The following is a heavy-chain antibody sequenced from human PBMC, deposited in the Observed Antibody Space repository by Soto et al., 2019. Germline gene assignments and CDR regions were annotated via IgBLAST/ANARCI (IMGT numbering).Heavy chain of an antibody. D-gene: IGHD2-8*01. CDR2: ISSSGSTI. V-gene: IGHV3-48*03. Sequence: VGSLRLSCAASGFTFSSYEMNWVRQAPGKGLEWVSYISSSGSTIYYADSVKGRFTISRDNAKNSLYLQMNSLRAEDTAVYYCARDIVLMVYARYYYGMDVWGQGTTVTVSS. CDR1: GFTFSSYE. J-gene: IGHJ6*02. CDR3: ARDIVLMVYARYYYGMDV.